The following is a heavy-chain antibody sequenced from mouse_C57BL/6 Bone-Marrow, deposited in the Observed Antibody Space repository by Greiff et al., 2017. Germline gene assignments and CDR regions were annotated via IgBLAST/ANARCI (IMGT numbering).Heavy chain of an antibody. J-gene: IGHJ3*01. CDR2: IDPENVDT. CDR3: TTLYYGNFPFAY. V-gene: IGHV14-4*01. Sequence: VQLQQSGAELVRPGASVKLSCTASGFNIKDDYMHWVKQRPEQGLEWIGWIDPENVDTEYASKFQGKATITADTSSNTAYLQLSSRTSEDTAVYYCTTLYYGNFPFAYWGQGTLVTVSA. CDR1: GFNIKDDY. D-gene: IGHD2-1*01.